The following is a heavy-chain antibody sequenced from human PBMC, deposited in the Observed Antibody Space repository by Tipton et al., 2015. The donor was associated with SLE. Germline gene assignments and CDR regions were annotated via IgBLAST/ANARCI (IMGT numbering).Heavy chain of an antibody. CDR1: GGSISSNDFY. D-gene: IGHD3-3*01. Sequence: TLSLTCSLSGGSISSNDFYWGWIRQPPGKGLEWIGSVYYSGSSRYNPSVRGRISITVDTSKNQFSLKLSSVTTADTAVYYCARQSWSGSYTYRYYGMDVWGQGSTVTVSS. V-gene: IGHV4-39*01. CDR2: VYYSGSS. J-gene: IGHJ6*02. CDR3: ARQSWSGSYTYRYYGMDV.